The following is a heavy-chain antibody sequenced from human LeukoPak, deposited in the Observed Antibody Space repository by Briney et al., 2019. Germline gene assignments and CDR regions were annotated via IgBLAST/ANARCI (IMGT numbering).Heavy chain of an antibody. V-gene: IGHV4-39*01. CDR3: ARLQQLVIHFDY. J-gene: IGHJ4*02. D-gene: IGHD6-13*01. CDR1: GGSISSSSYY. CDR2: IYYSGST. Sequence: SETPSLTCTVSGGSISSSSYYWGWIRQPPGKGLEWIGSIYYSGSTYYNPSLKSRVTISVDTSKNQFSLKLSSVTAADTAVYYCARLQQLVIHFDYWGQGTLVTVSS.